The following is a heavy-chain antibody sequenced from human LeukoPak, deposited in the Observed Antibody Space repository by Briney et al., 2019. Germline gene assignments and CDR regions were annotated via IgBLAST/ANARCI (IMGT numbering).Heavy chain of an antibody. CDR2: IYTSGST. Sequence: RPSETLSLTCTVSGGSISSGSYYWSWIRQPAGKGLEWIGRIYTSGSTNYNPSLKSRVTISVDTSKNQFSLKLSSVTAADTAVYYCASDDRRGWELRYWGQGALVTVSS. CDR1: GGSISSGSYY. CDR3: ASDDRRGWELRY. V-gene: IGHV4-61*02. J-gene: IGHJ4*02. D-gene: IGHD1-26*01.